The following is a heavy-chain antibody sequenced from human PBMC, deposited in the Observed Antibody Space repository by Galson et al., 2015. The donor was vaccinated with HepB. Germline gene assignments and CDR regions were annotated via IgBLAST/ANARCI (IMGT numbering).Heavy chain of an antibody. Sequence: ETLSLTCAVSGDSISNDRWWSWVRQPPGEGLEWIGEAYHSGGTNYRPSLKSRVTISVDKSKSQFSLTLTSVTAADTAVYYCARPLVLNGRFYPGVGPFHIWGQGTAVVVS. V-gene: IGHV4-4*02. CDR2: AYHSGGT. CDR3: ARPLVLNGRFYPGVGPFHI. CDR1: GDSISNDRW. D-gene: IGHD1-26*01. J-gene: IGHJ6*02.